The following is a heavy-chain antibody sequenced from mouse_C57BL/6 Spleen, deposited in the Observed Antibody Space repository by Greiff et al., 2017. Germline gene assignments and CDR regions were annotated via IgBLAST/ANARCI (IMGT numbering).Heavy chain of an antibody. CDR3: ARLSITTVVAYYAMDY. CDR2: ISNLAYSI. CDR1: GFTFSDYG. J-gene: IGHJ4*01. D-gene: IGHD1-1*01. V-gene: IGHV5-15*01. Sequence: EVKLMESGGGLVQPGGSLKLSCAASGFTFSDYGMAWVRQAPRKGPEWVAFISNLAYSIYYADTVTGRFTISRENAKNTLYLEMSSLRSEDTAMYYCARLSITTVVAYYAMDYWGQGTSVTVSS.